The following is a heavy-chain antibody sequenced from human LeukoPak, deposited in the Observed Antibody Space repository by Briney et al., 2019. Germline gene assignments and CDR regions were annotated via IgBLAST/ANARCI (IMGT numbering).Heavy chain of an antibody. CDR1: GGSISSGTYY. CDR3: ARRGCSSTTCPFDY. Sequence: SETLSLTCTVSGGSISSGTYYWGWIRQPPGKGLEWIGYIYYSGSTNYNPSLKSRVTISLDTSKNQFSLRLISVTAADTAVYYCARRGCSSTTCPFDYWGQGTLVTVSS. D-gene: IGHD2-2*01. CDR2: IYYSGST. V-gene: IGHV4-61*05. J-gene: IGHJ4*02.